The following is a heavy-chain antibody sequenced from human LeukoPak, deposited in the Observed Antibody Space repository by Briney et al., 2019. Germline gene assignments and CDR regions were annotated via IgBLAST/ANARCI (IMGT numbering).Heavy chain of an antibody. Sequence: PGVSLRLSCAASGFTFSSYGMHWVRQAPGKGLEWVALIWYDGSNKYYADSVKGRFTISRDNSKNTLYLQMNSLRAEDTAVYYCAKTGSSEVDYWGQGTLVTVSS. CDR3: AKTGSSEVDY. CDR1: GFTFSSYG. D-gene: IGHD6-6*01. CDR2: IWYDGSNK. J-gene: IGHJ4*02. V-gene: IGHV3-30*02.